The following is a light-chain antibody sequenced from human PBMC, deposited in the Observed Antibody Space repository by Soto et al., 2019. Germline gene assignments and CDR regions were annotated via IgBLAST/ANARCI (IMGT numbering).Light chain of an antibody. J-gene: IGKJ2*01. Sequence: EIVLTQSPGTLSLSPGEGAALSCRTSQSISSSYLAWYQQKPGQAPRLLIYAASSRATAIPDRFSGSGSGTDFTLTISRLEPEDFAVYYCQLYGGSPMFSFGQGTKLEIK. V-gene: IGKV3-20*01. CDR2: AAS. CDR3: QLYGGSPMFS. CDR1: QSISSSY.